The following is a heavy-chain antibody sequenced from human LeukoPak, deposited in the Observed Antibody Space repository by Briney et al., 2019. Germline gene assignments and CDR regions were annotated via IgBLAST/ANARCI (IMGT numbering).Heavy chain of an antibody. J-gene: IGHJ1*01. CDR1: GGSFSGYY. D-gene: IGHD3-22*01. V-gene: IGHV4-34*01. Sequence: SETLSLTCAVYGGSFSGYYWSWIRQPPGKGLEWIGEINHSGSTNYNPSLKSRVTISVDTSKNQFSLKLSSATAADTAVYYCAVDSSGAEPTKQHWGQGTLVTVSS. CDR2: INHSGST. CDR3: AVDSSGAEPTKQH.